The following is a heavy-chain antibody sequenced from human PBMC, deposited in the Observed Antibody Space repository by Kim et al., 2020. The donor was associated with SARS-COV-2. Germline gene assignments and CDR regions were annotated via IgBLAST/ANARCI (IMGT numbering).Heavy chain of an antibody. CDR1: GGSISSSSNY. V-gene: IGHV4-39*01. CDR2: ISYSRGT. D-gene: IGHD1-26*01. J-gene: IGHJ4*02. Sequence: SETLSLTCTVSGGSISSSSNYWGWIRQPPGKGLEWIGSISYSRGTYSGPSLKSRVTMSVDTSKNQFSLTVSSVTAADSAVYYCARRGRAAGATRYFDYWGQGILVTVSS. CDR3: ARRGRAAGATRYFDY.